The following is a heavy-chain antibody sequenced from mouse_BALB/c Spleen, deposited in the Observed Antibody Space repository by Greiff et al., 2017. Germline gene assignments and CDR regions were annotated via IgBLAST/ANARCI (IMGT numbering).Heavy chain of an antibody. D-gene: IGHD2-1*01. CDR1: GFTFSSYT. V-gene: IGHV5-6-4*01. CDR3: TSAYGNYFY. J-gene: IGHJ2*01. CDR2: ISSGGSYT. Sequence: DVQLVESGGGLVKPGGSLKLSCAASGFTFSSYTMSWVRQTPEKRLEWVATISSGGSYTYYPDSVKGRFTISRDNAKNTLYLQMSSLKSEDTAMYYCTSAYGNYFYWGQGTTLTVSS.